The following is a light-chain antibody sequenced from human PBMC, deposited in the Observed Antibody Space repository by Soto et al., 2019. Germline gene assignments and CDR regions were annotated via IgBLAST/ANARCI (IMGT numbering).Light chain of an antibody. V-gene: IGLV2-14*03. CDR3: SSYSSSGPLL. CDR2: DVS. CDR1: SSDIGGYNF. Sequence: QSALTQAASVSGSPGQSITISCTGTSSDIGGYNFVSWYQQHPGKAPKLMIYDVSNRPSGVSDRFSGSQSGNTASLTISGLQTEDEADYYCSSYSSSGPLLFGGGTKLTVL. J-gene: IGLJ3*02.